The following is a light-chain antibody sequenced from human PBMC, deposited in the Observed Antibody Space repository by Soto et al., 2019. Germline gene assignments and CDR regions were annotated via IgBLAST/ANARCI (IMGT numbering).Light chain of an antibody. CDR3: SAYTTTSALVV. CDR2: EVS. CDR1: SSDVGAYDF. J-gene: IGLJ2*01. V-gene: IGLV2-14*01. Sequence: QSVLTQPASVSGSPGQSITISCSGTSSDVGAYDFVSWYQQHPGKPPKLIIFEVSHRPSGVSHRFSGSKSGNMASLGISGLQAEDEGTYFCSAYTTTSALVVFGGGTKLTVL.